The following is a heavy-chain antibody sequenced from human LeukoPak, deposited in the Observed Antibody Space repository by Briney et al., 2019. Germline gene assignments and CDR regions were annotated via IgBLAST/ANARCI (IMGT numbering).Heavy chain of an antibody. Sequence: GSLRLSCAASGFTFSSYSMNWVRQAPGKGLEWVSSISSSSSYIYYADSVKGRFTISRDNAKNSLYLQMNSLRAEDTAVYYCARDYGSGSNWFDPWGQGTLVTVSS. CDR2: ISSSSSYI. D-gene: IGHD3-10*01. V-gene: IGHV3-21*01. J-gene: IGHJ5*02. CDR1: GFTFSSYS. CDR3: ARDYGSGSNWFDP.